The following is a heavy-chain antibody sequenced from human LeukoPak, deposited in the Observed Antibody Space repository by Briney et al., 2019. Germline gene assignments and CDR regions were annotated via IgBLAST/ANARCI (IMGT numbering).Heavy chain of an antibody. CDR3: ARVYCSSTSCYYYYMDV. CDR2: ISAYNGNT. Sequence: ASVKVSCKASGYTFTSYGISWVRQAPGQGLEWMGWISAYNGNTNYAQKLQGRVTMTTDTSTSTAYMELRSLRSDDTAVYYCARVYCSSTSCYYYYMDVWGKGTTVTISS. CDR1: GYTFTSYG. D-gene: IGHD2-2*01. J-gene: IGHJ6*03. V-gene: IGHV1-18*01.